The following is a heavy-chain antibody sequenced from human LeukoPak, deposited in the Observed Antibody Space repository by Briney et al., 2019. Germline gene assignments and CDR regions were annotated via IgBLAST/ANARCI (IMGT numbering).Heavy chain of an antibody. CDR2: IIPIFGTA. Sequence: GSSVKVSCKASGGTFSSYAISWVRQAPGQGLEWMGGIIPIFGTANYAQKFQGRVTITADESTSTAYMELSSLRSEDTAVYYCARGRGFLEWSLDAFDIWGQGTTVTVSS. D-gene: IGHD3-3*01. CDR1: GGTFSSYA. V-gene: IGHV1-69*01. CDR3: ARGRGFLEWSLDAFDI. J-gene: IGHJ3*02.